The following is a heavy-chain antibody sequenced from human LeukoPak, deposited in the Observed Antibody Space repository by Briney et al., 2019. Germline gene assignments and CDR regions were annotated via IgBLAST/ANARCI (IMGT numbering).Heavy chain of an antibody. V-gene: IGHV1-69*04. D-gene: IGHD4-17*01. CDR2: IIPILGIA. CDR3: ARGDYVSIFDY. J-gene: IGHJ4*02. CDR1: GGTFSSYA. Sequence: SVKVSCKASGGTFSSYAISWVRQAPGQGLEWMGRIIPILGIANYAQKFQGRVTITADKSTSTAYMELSSLRSEDTAVYYCARGDYVSIFDYWGQGTLVTVSS.